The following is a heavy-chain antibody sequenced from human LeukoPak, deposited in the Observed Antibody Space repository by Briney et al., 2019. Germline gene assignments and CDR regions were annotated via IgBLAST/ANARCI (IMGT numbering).Heavy chain of an antibody. CDR2: ITGRGGT. Sequence: GGSLRLSCAASGLTFSYYAMTWVRQAPGKGLEWISSITGRGGTSYTDSVKGRFTVYRDNSKNTLYLQMNSLRVGDTALYYCAKDPNGDYVGAFDSWGQGTMVTVSS. CDR1: GLTFSYYA. D-gene: IGHD4-17*01. CDR3: AKDPNGDYVGAFDS. J-gene: IGHJ3*01. V-gene: IGHV3-23*01.